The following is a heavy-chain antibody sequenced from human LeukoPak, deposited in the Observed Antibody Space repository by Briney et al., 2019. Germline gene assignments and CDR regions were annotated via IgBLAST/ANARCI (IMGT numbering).Heavy chain of an antibody. CDR1: GFSFNSYW. J-gene: IGHJ4*02. CDR2: IDPAGTDT. CDR3: GRFGYVAGIDL. V-gene: IGHV3-7*01. D-gene: IGHD6-19*01. Sequence: RGSLRLSCAASGFSFNSYWMTWVRQPPGRGLEWVANIDPAGTDTYYVDPVKGRFTISRDNAKNLVYLQMNTLRAEDTAVYSCGRFGYVAGIDLWGQGTLVTVSS.